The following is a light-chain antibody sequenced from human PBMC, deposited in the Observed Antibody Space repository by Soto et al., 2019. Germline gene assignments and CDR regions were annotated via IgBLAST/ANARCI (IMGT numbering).Light chain of an antibody. CDR1: SSDVGGSNF. CDR3: VSHTSSTNYV. CDR2: DVA. Sequence: QAALSQPASVSYSTGHSITISCTGTSSDVGGSNFVSWYQQHPGKPPKLIIYDVANRPSGVSNRFSGSKSGSTASLIISRLQTEDEADYYCVSHTSSTNYVFGTGTKVTVL. V-gene: IGLV2-14*03. J-gene: IGLJ1*01.